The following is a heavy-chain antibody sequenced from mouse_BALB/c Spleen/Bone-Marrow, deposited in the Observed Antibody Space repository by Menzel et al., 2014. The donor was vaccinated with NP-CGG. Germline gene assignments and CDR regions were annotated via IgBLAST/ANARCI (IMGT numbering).Heavy chain of an antibody. CDR1: GYSITSSYY. D-gene: IGHD5-1*01. CDR3: AALCTEEYYFDY. Sequence: ESGPGLVKPSQSLSLTCSVTGYSITSSYYWNWIRQFPGNKLEWMGYISYDGINNYNPSLKNRISITRDTSKNQFFLRLNTVTTEDTATYYCAALCTEEYYFDYWGQGATLTVSS. J-gene: IGHJ2*01. CDR2: ISYDGIN. V-gene: IGHV3-6*02.